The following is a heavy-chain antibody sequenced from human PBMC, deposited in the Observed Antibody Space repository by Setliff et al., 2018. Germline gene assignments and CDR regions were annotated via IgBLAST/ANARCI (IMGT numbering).Heavy chain of an antibody. CDR1: GGSISSYY. D-gene: IGHD3-3*01. J-gene: IGHJ4*02. CDR3: SRRNNFWSGYYFDY. CDR2: IYYSGST. V-gene: IGHV4-59*08. Sequence: SETLSLTCTVSGGSISSYYWSWIRQPPGKGLEWIGYIYYSGSTNYNPSLKSRVTISIDTSKNQFSLKLSSLTAADAAVYYCSRRNNFWSGYYFDYWGQGTLVTVSS.